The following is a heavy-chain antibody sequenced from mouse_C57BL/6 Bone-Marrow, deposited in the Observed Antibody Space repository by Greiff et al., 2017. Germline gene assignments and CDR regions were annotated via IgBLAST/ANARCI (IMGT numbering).Heavy chain of an antibody. V-gene: IGHV7-3*01. CDR3: ARYKEARGFDY. Sequence: EVQLVESGGGLVQPGGSLSLSCAASGFTFTDYYMSWVRQPPGKALEWLGFIRNKANGYTTEYSASVKGRFTISRDNSQSILSLQMNALRAEDSATYYCARYKEARGFDYWGQGTTLTVSS. CDR1: GFTFTDYY. J-gene: IGHJ2*01. D-gene: IGHD3-1*01. CDR2: IRNKANGYTT.